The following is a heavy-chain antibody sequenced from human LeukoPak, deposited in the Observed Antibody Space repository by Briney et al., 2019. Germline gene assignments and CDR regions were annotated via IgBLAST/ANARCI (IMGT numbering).Heavy chain of an antibody. Sequence: SETLSLTCTVSGGSISIYYWSWIRQPPGKGLEWIGYIYYSGSTNYNPSLKSRVTISVDTSKNQFSLKLSSVTAADTAVYYCARGYSYGYRWFDPWGQGTLVTVSS. D-gene: IGHD5-18*01. CDR2: IYYSGST. CDR3: ARGYSYGYRWFDP. V-gene: IGHV4-59*01. CDR1: GGSISIYY. J-gene: IGHJ5*02.